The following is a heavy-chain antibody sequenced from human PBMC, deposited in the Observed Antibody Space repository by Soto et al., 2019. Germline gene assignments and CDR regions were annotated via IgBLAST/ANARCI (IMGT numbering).Heavy chain of an antibody. V-gene: IGHV1-8*01. J-gene: IGHJ3*02. CDR2: MNPNSGNT. CDR3: ARGQIAAAFDAFDI. Sequence: ASVKVSCKASGYTFTSYDINWVRQATGQGLEWMGWMNPNSGNTGYAQKFQGRVTMTRNTSISTAYMELSSLRSEDTAVYYCARGQIAAAFDAFDIWGQGTMVTVS. CDR1: GYTFTSYD. D-gene: IGHD6-13*01.